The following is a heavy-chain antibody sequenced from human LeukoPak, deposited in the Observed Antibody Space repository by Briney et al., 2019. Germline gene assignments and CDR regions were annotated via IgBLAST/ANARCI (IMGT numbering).Heavy chain of an antibody. J-gene: IGHJ4*02. CDR3: ASSASTVATIWDPYYFDY. CDR1: GYKLTSHG. V-gene: IGHV1-18*01. CDR2: IGPYNGNT. D-gene: IGHD5-12*01. Sequence: GASVKVSCKSSGYKLTSHGISWVRQAPGQGLEWMGWIGPYNGNTKYAQKFQGRVTITADKSTSTAYMELSSLRSEDTAVYYCASSASTVATIWDPYYFDYWGQGTLVTVSS.